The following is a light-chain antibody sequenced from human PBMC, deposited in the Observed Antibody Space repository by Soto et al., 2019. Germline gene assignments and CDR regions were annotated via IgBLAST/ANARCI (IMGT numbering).Light chain of an antibody. V-gene: IGLV2-14*01. CDR1: SSDVGGYNY. CDR3: SSYTSSSTPKV. CDR2: DVS. Sequence: QSVLTQPASVSGSPGQSITISCTGTSSDVGGYNYVSWYQQHPGKAPKLMIYDVSNRPSGVSNRFSGSKSGNTASLTISGLQAEDEAAYYCSSYTSSSTPKVFGTGTKLTVL. J-gene: IGLJ1*01.